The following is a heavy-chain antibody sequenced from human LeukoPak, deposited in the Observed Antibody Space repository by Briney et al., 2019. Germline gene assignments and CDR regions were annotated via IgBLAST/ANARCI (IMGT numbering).Heavy chain of an antibody. J-gene: IGHJ4*02. CDR2: INHSGST. V-gene: IGHV4-34*01. Sequence: SETLSLTCAVYGGSFSGYYWSWIRQPPGKGLEWIGEINHSGSTNYNPSLKSRVTISVDTSKNQFSLKLSSVTAADTAVYYCARGGAVEWGLLGGGYFDYWGQGTLVTVSS. D-gene: IGHD1-26*01. CDR3: ARGGAVEWGLLGGGYFDY. CDR1: GGSFSGYY.